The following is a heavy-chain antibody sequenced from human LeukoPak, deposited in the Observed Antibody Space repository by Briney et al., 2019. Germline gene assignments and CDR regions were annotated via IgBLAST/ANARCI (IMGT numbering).Heavy chain of an antibody. J-gene: IGHJ4*02. Sequence: ASVRVSCKASGYTFTSYYMHWVRQAPGQGLEWMGIINPSGGSTSYAQKFQGRVTMTRDTSTSTVYMELSSLRSEDTAVYYCAYSGYSYGFDYWGQGTLVTVSS. V-gene: IGHV1-46*01. CDR3: AYSGYSYGFDY. D-gene: IGHD5-18*01. CDR1: GYTFTSYY. CDR2: INPSGGST.